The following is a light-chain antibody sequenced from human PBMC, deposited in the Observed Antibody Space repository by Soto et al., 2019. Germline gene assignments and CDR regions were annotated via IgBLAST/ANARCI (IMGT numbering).Light chain of an antibody. J-gene: IGKJ2*01. CDR1: QSISKY. CDR2: ASS. V-gene: IGKV1-39*01. Sequence: DIQMTQSPSSLSASVGDRVTITCRASQSISKYLNWFLQRPGKAPNLLIYASSSLQSGVPSRFGGSGSGTDFTLTISSLQPEDVATYYCQQGYSIPYTFGQGTKVDIK. CDR3: QQGYSIPYT.